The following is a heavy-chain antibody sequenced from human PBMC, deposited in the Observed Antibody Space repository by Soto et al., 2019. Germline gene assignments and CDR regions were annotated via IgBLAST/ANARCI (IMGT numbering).Heavy chain of an antibody. CDR3: AMVLFEASGYYDVRCLDN. J-gene: IGHJ4*02. CDR1: EIAFRDDG. V-gene: IGHV3-23*01. CDR2: LSDSGTYT. D-gene: IGHD3-22*01. Sequence: GGCQRPSGADSEIAFRDDGRTWNHKSPGKGLVYVSPLSDSGTYTYYADSVRGRFTITRENSKNMLYLQMDSLRADDTDVYYCAMVLFEASGYYDVRCLDNWGQGTLVTVSS.